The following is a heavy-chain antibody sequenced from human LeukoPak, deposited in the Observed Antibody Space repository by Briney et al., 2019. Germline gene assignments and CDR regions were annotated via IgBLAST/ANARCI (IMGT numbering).Heavy chain of an antibody. D-gene: IGHD2-15*01. V-gene: IGHV3-21*01. CDR3: ARRPEGYCSGGSCYPHAFDI. Sequence: PGGSLRLSCAASGFTFSSYSMNWVRQAPGKGLEWVSSISSSSSYIYYADSVKGRFTISRDNAKNSLYLQMNSLRAEDTAVYYCARRPEGYCSGGSCYPHAFDIWGQGTMVTVSS. CDR1: GFTFSSYS. J-gene: IGHJ3*02. CDR2: ISSSSSYI.